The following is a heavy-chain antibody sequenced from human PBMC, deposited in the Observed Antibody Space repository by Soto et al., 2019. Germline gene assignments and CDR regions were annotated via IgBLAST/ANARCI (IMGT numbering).Heavy chain of an antibody. Sequence: KSGGSLRLSCAASGFTFSSYSMNWVRQAPGKGLEWVSSISSSSSYIYYADSVKGRFTISRDNAKNSLYLQMNSLRADDTAVYYCTRIMPWHDFGGAHSWFDPWGQGTLVTVSS. D-gene: IGHD1-1*01. CDR3: TRIMPWHDFGGAHSWFDP. CDR2: ISSSSSYI. V-gene: IGHV3-21*01. CDR1: GFTFSSYS. J-gene: IGHJ5*02.